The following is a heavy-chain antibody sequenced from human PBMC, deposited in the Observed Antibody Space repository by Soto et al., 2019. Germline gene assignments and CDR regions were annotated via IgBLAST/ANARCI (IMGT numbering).Heavy chain of an antibody. J-gene: IGHJ4*02. CDR1: GGSISTYY. CDR2: IHYSGST. D-gene: IGHD1-26*01. V-gene: IGHV4-59*12. CDR3: ARIGTYYSYYFDY. Sequence: SETLSLTCTVSGGSISTYYWSWIRQPPGKGLEWIGYIHYSGSTKYNPSLKSRVTISLDTSKNQFSLQLNSVTPEDTAVYYCARIGTYYSYYFDYWGQGALVTVSS.